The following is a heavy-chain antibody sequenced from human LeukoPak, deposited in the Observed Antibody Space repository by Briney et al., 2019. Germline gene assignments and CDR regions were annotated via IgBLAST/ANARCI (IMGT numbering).Heavy chain of an antibody. V-gene: IGHV4-59*01. J-gene: IGHJ4*02. CDR3: ARDVATQSIHFDY. D-gene: IGHD5-12*01. CDR1: GGSFSGYY. CDR2: IYYSGST. Sequence: SETLSLTCAVYGGSFSGYYWSWIRQPPGKGLEWIGYIYYSGSTNYNPSLKSRVTISVDTSKNQFSLKLSSVTAADTAVYYCARDVATQSIHFDYWGQGTLVTVSS.